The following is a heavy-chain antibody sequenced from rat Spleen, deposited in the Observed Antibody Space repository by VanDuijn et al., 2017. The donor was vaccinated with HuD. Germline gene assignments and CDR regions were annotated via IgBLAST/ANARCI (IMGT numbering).Heavy chain of an antibody. D-gene: IGHD1-2*01. J-gene: IGHJ2*01. Sequence: EVQLVESGGGLVQPGRSLKLSCVASGFTFNNYWMTWIRQPPGKGLEWMGVIWTGGSTAYNSLLKSRLSITRDISESQVFLKMNSLQTEDTATYYCARVGYSSYIRYFDYWGQGVMVTVSS. CDR1: GFTFNNYW. CDR3: ARVGYSSYIRYFDY. V-gene: IGHV2S63*01. CDR2: IWTGGST.